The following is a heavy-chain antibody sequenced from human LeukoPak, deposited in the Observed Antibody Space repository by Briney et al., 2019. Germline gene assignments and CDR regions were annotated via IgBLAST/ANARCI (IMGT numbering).Heavy chain of an antibody. CDR3: GRGKGHYYGSGSPDY. CDR1: GYTFTGYY. CDR2: ISGYNGDT. J-gene: IGHJ4*02. D-gene: IGHD3-10*01. V-gene: IGHV1-18*04. Sequence: GASVKVSCKASGYTFTGYYMHWVRQAPGQGLEWMGWISGYNGDTNYAQKLQGRVTMTTDTSTSTAYMELRSLTSDDTAIYYCGRGKGHYYGSGSPDYWGQGTLVIVSS.